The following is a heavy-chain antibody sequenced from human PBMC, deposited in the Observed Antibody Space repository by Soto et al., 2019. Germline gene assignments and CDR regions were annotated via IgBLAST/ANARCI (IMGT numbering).Heavy chain of an antibody. V-gene: IGHV3-23*01. CDR3: AKDHYGSGSYYGYYGMDV. J-gene: IGHJ6*02. CDR2: ISGSGGST. Sequence: VGSLRLSCAASGFTFSSYAMSWVRQAPGKGLEWVSAISGSGGSTYYADSVKGRFTISRDNSKNTLYLQMNSLRAEDTAVYYCAKDHYGSGSYYGYYGMDVWGQGTTVTVSS. D-gene: IGHD3-10*01. CDR1: GFTFSSYA.